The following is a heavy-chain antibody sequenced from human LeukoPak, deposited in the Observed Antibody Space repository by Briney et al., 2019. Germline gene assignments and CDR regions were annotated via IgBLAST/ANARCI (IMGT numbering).Heavy chain of an antibody. CDR1: GFSAFGLSSYA. V-gene: IGHV3-23*01. Sequence: PGGSLRLSCAASGFSAFGLSSYAMSWVRQAPGKGLEWVSVVSASGFTSYVDSVKGRFTISRDNPKNTLYLQMNSLRAEDTAVYYCARLFYDQVTHAFDLWGQGTMVTVSS. CDR3: ARLFYDQVTHAFDL. J-gene: IGHJ3*01. D-gene: IGHD2/OR15-2a*01. CDR2: VSASGFT.